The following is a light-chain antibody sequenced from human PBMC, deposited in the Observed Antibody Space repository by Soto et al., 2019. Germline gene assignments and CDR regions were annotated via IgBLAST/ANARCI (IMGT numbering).Light chain of an antibody. V-gene: IGKV3-11*01. CDR2: ETS. CDR3: QQRNNWPLT. Sequence: EVVLTQSPDTLSLSPGERATLSCRASQDVGKFLVWYQQKPGLSPSLVIYETSKRATDIPDRFSGSGSGTDFTLTINHLEPEDVGVHYCQQRNNWPLTFGGGTKVELK. CDR1: QDVGKF. J-gene: IGKJ4*01.